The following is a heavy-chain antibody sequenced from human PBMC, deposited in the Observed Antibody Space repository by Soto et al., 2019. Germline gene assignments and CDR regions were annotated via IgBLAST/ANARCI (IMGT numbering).Heavy chain of an antibody. V-gene: IGHV3-23*01. CDR1: GFTFSSYA. CDR2: ISGSGGST. J-gene: IGHJ4*02. D-gene: IGHD4-17*01. Sequence: EVQLLESGGGLVQPGGSLRLSCAASGFTFSSYAMSWVRQAPGKGLEWVSAISGSGGSTYYADSVKGRFTISRDNSKHTLYLQMNSLRAEDTAVYYCAKGQSRYGDYHYWGQGTLVTVSS. CDR3: AKGQSRYGDYHY.